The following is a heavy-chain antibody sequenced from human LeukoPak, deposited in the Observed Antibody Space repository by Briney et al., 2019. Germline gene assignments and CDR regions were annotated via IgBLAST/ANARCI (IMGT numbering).Heavy chain of an antibody. CDR1: GYTFTSYG. CDR3: AREYPNRITGTHYYYYGMDV. Sequence: ASVKVSCKASGYTFTSYGISWVRQAPGQGLEWMGWISAYNGNTNYAQKLQGRVTMTTDTSTSTAYMELRSLRSDDTAVYYCAREYPNRITGTHYYYYGMDVWGQGTTVTVSS. D-gene: IGHD1-20*01. V-gene: IGHV1-18*01. J-gene: IGHJ6*02. CDR2: ISAYNGNT.